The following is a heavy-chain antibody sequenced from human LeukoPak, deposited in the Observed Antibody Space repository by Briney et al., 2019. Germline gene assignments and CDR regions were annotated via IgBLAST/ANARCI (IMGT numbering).Heavy chain of an antibody. Sequence: PGGSLRLSCAASGFTFDDYAMHWVRQAPGKGPEWVPGISWNSGSIGYADSVKGRFTISRDNSKDTLYLHMNSLRVEDTAVYLCARGMHYSDNSDYARRRWPEYHFDFWGQGTLVTVSS. CDR2: ISWNSGSI. CDR1: GFTFDDYA. CDR3: ARGMHYSDNSDYARRRWPEYHFDF. J-gene: IGHJ4*02. D-gene: IGHD3-22*01. V-gene: IGHV3-9*01.